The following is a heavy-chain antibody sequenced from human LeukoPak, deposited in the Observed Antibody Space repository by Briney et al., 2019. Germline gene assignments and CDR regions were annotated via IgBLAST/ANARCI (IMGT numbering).Heavy chain of an antibody. V-gene: IGHV4-61*02. CDR3: ARSRITMIVGAFDI. CDR2: IYTSGST. CDR1: GGSNSSGSYY. Sequence: SETLSLTCTVSGGSNSSGSYYWSWIRQPAGKGLEWIGRIYTSGSTNYNPSLKSRVTISVDTSKNQFSLKLSSVTAADTAVYYCARSRITMIVGAFDIWGQGTMVTVSS. D-gene: IGHD3-22*01. J-gene: IGHJ3*02.